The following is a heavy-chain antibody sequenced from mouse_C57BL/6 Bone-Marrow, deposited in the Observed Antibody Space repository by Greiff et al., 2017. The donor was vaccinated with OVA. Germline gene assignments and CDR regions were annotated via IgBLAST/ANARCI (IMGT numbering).Heavy chain of an antibody. D-gene: IGHD1-1*01. CDR1: GYSITSGYY. Sequence: VQLKESGPGLVKPSQSLSLTCSVTGYSITSGYYWNWIRQFPGNKLEWMGYISYDGSNNYNPSLKNRISITRDTSKNQFFLKLNSVTTEDTATYYCARDSLYYYGSSVAYWGQGTLVTVSA. V-gene: IGHV3-6*01. J-gene: IGHJ3*01. CDR2: ISYDGSN. CDR3: ARDSLYYYGSSVAY.